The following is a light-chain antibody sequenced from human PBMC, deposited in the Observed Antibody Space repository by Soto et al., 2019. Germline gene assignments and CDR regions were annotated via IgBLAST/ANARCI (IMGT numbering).Light chain of an antibody. CDR1: QSISSW. V-gene: IGKV1-5*01. CDR3: QQYNSYT. Sequence: DIQMTQSPSTLSASVGDRVTITCRASQSISSWLAWYQQKPGKAPKLLIYDASSLESGVPSRFSGSGSGTELTLTISNLQPDAFATYYCQQYNSYTFGQGTKVEIK. CDR2: DAS. J-gene: IGKJ1*01.